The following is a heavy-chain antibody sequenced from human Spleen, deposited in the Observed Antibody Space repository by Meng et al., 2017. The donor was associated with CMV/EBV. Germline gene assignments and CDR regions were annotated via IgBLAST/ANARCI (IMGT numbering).Heavy chain of an antibody. J-gene: IGHJ6*02. CDR1: GFTFSDAR. V-gene: IGHV3-15*01. CDR3: TRGYCGSTSCYYYYGMDV. CDR2: IKSKTDGGTT. Sequence: GESLKISCAASGFTFSDARMNWVRQAPGKGLEWVGRIKSKTDGGTTDYAASVKGRFTISRDDSKSIAYLQMNSLKTEDTAVHYCTRGYCGSTSCYYYYGMDVWGQGTTVTVSS. D-gene: IGHD2-2*01.